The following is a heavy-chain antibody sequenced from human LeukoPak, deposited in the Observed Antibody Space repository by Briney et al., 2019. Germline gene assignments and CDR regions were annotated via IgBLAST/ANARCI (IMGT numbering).Heavy chain of an antibody. CDR1: GFTFTDYF. V-gene: IGHV3-7*01. Sequence: GGSLRLSCVASGFTFTDYFMSWVLQAPGKGLEWVASIKHNGGEKYYVDSVKGRFTISRDNAKNSLYLEMSSLRVEDTAVYYCARDRGWRSSGYYLYHFDYWGQGTLVTFAS. CDR2: IKHNGGEK. J-gene: IGHJ4*02. D-gene: IGHD3-22*01. CDR3: ARDRGWRSSGYYLYHFDY.